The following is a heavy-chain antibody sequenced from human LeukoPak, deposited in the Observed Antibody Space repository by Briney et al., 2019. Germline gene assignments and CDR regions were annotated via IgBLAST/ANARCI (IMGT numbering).Heavy chain of an antibody. Sequence: GASVKVSCKASGGTFSSYAISWVRQAPGQGLEWMGGIIPIFGTANYAQKFQGRVTITTDESTSTAYMELSSLRSEDTAVYYCAGSGGLLPDAFDIWGQGTMVTVSS. V-gene: IGHV1-69*05. CDR2: IIPIFGTA. CDR1: GGTFSSYA. D-gene: IGHD3-10*01. J-gene: IGHJ3*02. CDR3: AGSGGLLPDAFDI.